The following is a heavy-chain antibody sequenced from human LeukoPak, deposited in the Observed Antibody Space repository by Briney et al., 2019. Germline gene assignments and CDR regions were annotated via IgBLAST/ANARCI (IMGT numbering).Heavy chain of an antibody. CDR3: ARASMRMSTAGLVDY. D-gene: IGHD6-13*01. CDR1: GFPFSDYY. J-gene: IGHJ4*02. V-gene: IGHV3-11*05. CDR2: ISSCSSYT. Sequence: GGSVRLSCAASGFPFSDYYMSWIRQATGKGVEGGSYISSCSSYTNYANSVKGRFTISRDNAKNSLYLQMNSLRAEDTAVYYCARASMRMSTAGLVDYWGQGTLVTVSS.